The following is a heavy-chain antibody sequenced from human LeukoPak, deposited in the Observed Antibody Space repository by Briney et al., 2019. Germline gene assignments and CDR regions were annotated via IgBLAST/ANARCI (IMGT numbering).Heavy chain of an antibody. CDR3: ARVVDYYASSGARGWDAFDI. D-gene: IGHD3-22*01. CDR2: INTNTGNP. CDR1: GYTFTSYA. Sequence: GASVKVSCKASGYTFTSYAMNWVRQAPGQGLEWMGWINTNTGNPTYAQGFAGRFVFSLDTSVSTAYLQISSLKAEDTAVYYCARVVDYYASSGARGWDAFDIWGQGTMVTVSS. J-gene: IGHJ3*02. V-gene: IGHV7-4-1*02.